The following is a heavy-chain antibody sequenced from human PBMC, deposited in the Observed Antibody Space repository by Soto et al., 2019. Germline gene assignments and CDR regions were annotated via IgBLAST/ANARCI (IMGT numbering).Heavy chain of an antibody. D-gene: IGHD6-19*01. CDR1: GFAFSNFH. Sequence: EMQVLESGGGLVQPGGSLRLSCAASGFAFSNFHMNWVRRAPGKGLQWVSTIGGAGNDIHYADSVKGRFTVSRDNSKNTLLLQMDGLRDDDTAIYYCAKRYSSAWEAGMDVWGRGTTVTVSS. CDR2: IGGAGNDI. V-gene: IGHV3-23*01. CDR3: AKRYSSAWEAGMDV. J-gene: IGHJ6*02.